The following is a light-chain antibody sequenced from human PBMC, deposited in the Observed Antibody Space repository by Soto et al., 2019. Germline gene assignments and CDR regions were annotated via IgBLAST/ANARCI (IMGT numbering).Light chain of an antibody. J-gene: IGKJ1*01. Sequence: EIVLTQSPGTLSLSPGERATLSCRASQSVSNNYLAWYQQKPGQAPRLLIYGASNRATGIPDRFSGSGSGTEFTLTISGLQSEDFAIYYCQQYNKWPRTFGQGTKVDIK. CDR2: GAS. CDR3: QQYNKWPRT. CDR1: QSVSNN. V-gene: IGKV3D-15*01.